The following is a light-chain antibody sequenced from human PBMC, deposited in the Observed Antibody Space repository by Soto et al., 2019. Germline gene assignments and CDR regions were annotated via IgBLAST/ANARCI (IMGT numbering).Light chain of an antibody. Sequence: EIVMTQSPATLSVSPGERATLSCRASQSVSSNLAWYQQKPGQAPRLLIYGASTRATGVPARFSGSGSATEFTLTISSLQSEDFAVYYCQQYNNWSRTFGQGTKVEIK. CDR3: QQYNNWSRT. CDR1: QSVSSN. V-gene: IGKV3-15*01. CDR2: GAS. J-gene: IGKJ1*01.